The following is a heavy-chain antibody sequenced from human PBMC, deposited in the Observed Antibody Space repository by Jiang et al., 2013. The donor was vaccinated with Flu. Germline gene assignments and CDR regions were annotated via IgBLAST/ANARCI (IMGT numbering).Heavy chain of an antibody. V-gene: IGHV1-69*01. Sequence: GTFSSYAISWVRQAPGQGLEWMGGIIPIFGTANYAQKFQGRVTITADESTSTAYMELSSLRSEDTAVYYCARGDLVVPAAMANWFDPWGQGTLVTVSS. CDR2: IIPIFGTA. CDR3: ARGDLVVPAAMANWFDP. J-gene: IGHJ5*02. CDR1: GTFSSYA. D-gene: IGHD2-2*01.